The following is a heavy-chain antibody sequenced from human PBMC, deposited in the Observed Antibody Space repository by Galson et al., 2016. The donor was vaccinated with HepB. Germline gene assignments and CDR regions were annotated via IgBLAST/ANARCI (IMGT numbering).Heavy chain of an antibody. D-gene: IGHD4-17*01. Sequence: LRLSCAASGFTFSDGWMHWVRQVPGKGLEWVGRIKSKTDGGATDYAATVKGRFTITRDDSKNPLYLQMNSPKIEDTALYYGTTDRADYDDAFDNWGQGTMVTVSS. J-gene: IGHJ3*02. V-gene: IGHV3-15*07. CDR2: IKSKTDGGAT. CDR3: TTDRADYDDAFDN. CDR1: GFTFSDGW.